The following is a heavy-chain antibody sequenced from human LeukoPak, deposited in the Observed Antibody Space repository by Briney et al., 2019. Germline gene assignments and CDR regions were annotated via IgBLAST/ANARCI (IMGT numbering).Heavy chain of an antibody. CDR1: GGSISISSYY. Sequence: SETLSLTCTVSGGSISISSYYWGWIRQPPGKGLEWIGTIYYSGSTYYNPSLKSRVTISVDTSENQFSLKLSSVTAADTSMYYCARSGITPFRVLNWLDPWGQGILVTVSS. J-gene: IGHJ5*02. D-gene: IGHD3-3*01. CDR3: ARSGITPFRVLNWLDP. CDR2: IYYSGST. V-gene: IGHV4-39*01.